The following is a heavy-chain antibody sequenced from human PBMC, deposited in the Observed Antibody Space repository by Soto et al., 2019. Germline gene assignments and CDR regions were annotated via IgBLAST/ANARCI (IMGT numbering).Heavy chain of an antibody. CDR3: ARDGGVRFGAAAGTVGYYYGMDV. Sequence: QVQLQESGPGLVKPSQTLSLTCTVSGGSISSGGYYWSWIRQHPGKGLEWIGYIYYSGSTYYNPSLKSRVTISVDTSKNPFSLKLSSVTAADTAVYYCARDGGVRFGAAAGTVGYYYGMDVWGQGTTVTVSS. V-gene: IGHV4-31*03. CDR2: IYYSGST. CDR1: GGSISSGGYY. D-gene: IGHD6-13*01. J-gene: IGHJ6*02.